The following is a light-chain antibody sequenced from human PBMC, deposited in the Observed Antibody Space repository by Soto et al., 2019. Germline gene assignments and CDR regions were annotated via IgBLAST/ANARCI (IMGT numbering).Light chain of an antibody. Sequence: SPKTGRVTRRERAYISFGAGPCLLHSNGYNYLDWYLQKPGQSPQLLIYLGSNRASGVPDRLSGSGVWADFTLKISRVEGEDVGVFLCMQAVQTPMLGPGTKVDIK. V-gene: IGKV2-28*01. CDR1: PCLLHSNGYNY. CDR2: LGS. J-gene: IGKJ1*01. CDR3: MQAVQTPM.